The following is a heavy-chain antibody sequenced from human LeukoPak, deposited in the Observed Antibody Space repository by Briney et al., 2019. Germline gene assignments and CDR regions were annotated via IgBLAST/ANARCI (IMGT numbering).Heavy chain of an antibody. J-gene: IGHJ4*02. CDR2: ISGSGDRT. Sequence: PGGSLRLSCAASGLTFSSFTMTWVRQSPGKGLEWVSSISGSGDRTYYADSVKGRFTISRDNSRNTLYLQMNSVRAEDTAVYFCAKDHGVAVAGMYYWGQGTLVTVSS. CDR3: AKDHGVAVAGMYY. V-gene: IGHV3-23*01. D-gene: IGHD6-19*01. CDR1: GLTFSSFT.